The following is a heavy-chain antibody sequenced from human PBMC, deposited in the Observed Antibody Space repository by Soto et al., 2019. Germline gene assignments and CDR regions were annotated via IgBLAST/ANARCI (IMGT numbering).Heavy chain of an antibody. J-gene: IGHJ3*01. CDR3: ARDRITTRADAFDL. Sequence: QVQLVQSGAEVRKPGSSVKVACKATGGTFSTYIISWVRQAPGQGLEWMGRIIPIPDITNYAQKFQGRVTVTADRSTSTAYMELTSLKSEDTAVYYCARDRITTRADAFDLWGQGTMVTVSS. V-gene: IGHV1-69*08. D-gene: IGHD3-3*01. CDR1: GGTFSTYI. CDR2: IIPIPDIT.